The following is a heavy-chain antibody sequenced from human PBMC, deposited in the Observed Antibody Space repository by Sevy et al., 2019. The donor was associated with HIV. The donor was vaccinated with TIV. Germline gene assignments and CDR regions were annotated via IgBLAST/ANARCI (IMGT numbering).Heavy chain of an antibody. J-gene: IGHJ5*02. D-gene: IGHD2-2*01. V-gene: IGHV3-7*01. CDR2: MNQDGSEK. CDR3: ARGGCSTTRCYQVGDWFDP. CDR1: GFIFSSYW. Sequence: GGSLRLSCAASGFIFSSYWMSWVRQAPGKGLEWVANMNQDGSEKHYVDSVKGRFSISRDNAKKSLYLQMNNLRPEDTAVYFCARGGCSTTRCYQVGDWFDPWGQWSLVTVSS.